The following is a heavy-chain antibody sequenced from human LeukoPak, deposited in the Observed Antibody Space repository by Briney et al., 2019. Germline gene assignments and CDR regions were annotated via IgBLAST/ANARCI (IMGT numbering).Heavy chain of an antibody. D-gene: IGHD2-21*02. V-gene: IGHV3-7*04. CDR1: GFTFSSYW. CDR2: IKEDGSEK. J-gene: IGHJ6*02. Sequence: GGSLRLSCAASGFTFSSYWMSWVRQAPGKGLEWVAKIKEDGSEKYYVDSVKGRFTISRDNAKNSLDLQMSSLRAEDTAAYYCARDAVTAITNYYYYGMDVWGQGTTVTVSS. CDR3: ARDAVTAITNYYYYGMDV.